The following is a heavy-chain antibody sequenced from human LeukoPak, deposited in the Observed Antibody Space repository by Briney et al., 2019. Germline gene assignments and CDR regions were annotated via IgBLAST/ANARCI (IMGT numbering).Heavy chain of an antibody. V-gene: IGHV3-30*04. CDR2: ISYDGSNK. J-gene: IGHJ4*02. CDR3: AKVKGYYDSSGESVFDY. CDR1: GFTFSSYA. Sequence: GRSLRLSCAASGFTFSSYAMHWVRQAPGKGLEWVAVISYDGSNKYYADSVKGRFTISRDNSKNTLYLQMNSLRAEDTAVYYCAKVKGYYDSSGESVFDYWGQGTLVTVSS. D-gene: IGHD3-22*01.